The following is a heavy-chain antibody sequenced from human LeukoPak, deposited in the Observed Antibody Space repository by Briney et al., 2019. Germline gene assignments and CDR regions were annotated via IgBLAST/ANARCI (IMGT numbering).Heavy chain of an antibody. V-gene: IGHV3-53*01. J-gene: IGHJ4*02. Sequence: GGSLRLSCAASGFTVSSNYMNWVRQAPGKGLEWVSVIHTGGSTYYADSVKGRFTISRDTSNNTLYLQMNSLRADDTAVYYCAREGKWLQLRYFDYWGQGTLVTVSS. CDR3: AREGKWLQLRYFDY. CDR2: IHTGGST. D-gene: IGHD5-24*01. CDR1: GFTVSSNY.